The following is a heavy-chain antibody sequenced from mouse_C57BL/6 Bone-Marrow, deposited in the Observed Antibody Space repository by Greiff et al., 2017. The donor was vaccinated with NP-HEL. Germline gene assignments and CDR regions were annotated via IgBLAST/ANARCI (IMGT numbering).Heavy chain of an antibody. V-gene: IGHV1-18*01. J-gene: IGHJ1*03. D-gene: IGHD1-2*01. CDR1: GYTFTDYT. CDR2: INPNNGGT. Sequence: EVQLQQSGPELVKPGASVKLPCKASGYTFTDYTMDWVKQSPGQSLEWIGEINPNNGGTIYNQKFKGKATLTVDKSSSTAYMELRSLTSEDTAVSYCAFLHYYGGRNWYFDVWGTGTTVTVSS. CDR3: AFLHYYGGRNWYFDV.